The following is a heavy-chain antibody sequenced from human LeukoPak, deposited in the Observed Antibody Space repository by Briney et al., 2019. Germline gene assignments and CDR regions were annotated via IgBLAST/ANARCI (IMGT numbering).Heavy chain of an antibody. J-gene: IGHJ4*02. CDR2: ISGSGGST. CDR3: AKDLVVATRVYYFDY. D-gene: IGHD2-2*01. CDR1: GFTFSSYA. V-gene: IGHV3-23*01. Sequence: PGGSLRLSCAASGFTFSSYAMSWVRQAPGKGLEWVSAISGSGGSTYYADSVKGRFTISRDNSKNTLYLQMNSLRAEDTAVYYCAKDLVVATRVYYFDYWGQGTLVTVSS.